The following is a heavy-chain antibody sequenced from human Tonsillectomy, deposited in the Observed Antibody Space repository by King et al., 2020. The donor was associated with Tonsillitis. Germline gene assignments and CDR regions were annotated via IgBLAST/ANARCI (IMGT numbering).Heavy chain of an antibody. CDR1: GFVFSDFA. J-gene: IGHJ4*02. V-gene: IGHV3-64D*09. D-gene: IGHD5-18*01. Sequence: VQLVESGGGLVQPGGSLRLSCSASGFVFSDFAFHWVRQAPGEGLESVSAISSGGIGTYYADAVRGRFTVSRDNSKNTLYLQMSSLRNEDTALYYCVKARGSPVDTPSDYWGQGTLVTVSS. CDR3: VKARGSPVDTPSDY. CDR2: ISSGGIGT.